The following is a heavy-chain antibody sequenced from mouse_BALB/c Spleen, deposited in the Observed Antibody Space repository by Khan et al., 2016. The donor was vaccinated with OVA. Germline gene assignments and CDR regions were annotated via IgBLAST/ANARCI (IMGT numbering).Heavy chain of an antibody. CDR2: ISTGGHYT. CDR3: ARLAYYYDSEGFAY. Sequence: QQVESGGDLVEPGGSLKLSCVASGFTFSTYGMSWVRQTPDKRLEWVATISTGGHYTYSPDSVRGRFTISRDNAKNTLYLQMTSLKSEDTAMFYCARLAYYYDSEGFAYWGQGTLVTVSA. D-gene: IGHD1-1*01. J-gene: IGHJ3*01. V-gene: IGHV5-6*01. CDR1: GFTFSTYG.